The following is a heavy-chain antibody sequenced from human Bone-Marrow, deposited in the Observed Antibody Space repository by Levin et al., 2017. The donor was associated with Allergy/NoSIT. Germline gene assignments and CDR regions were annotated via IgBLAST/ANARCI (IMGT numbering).Heavy chain of an antibody. CDR2: IIPILGIA. J-gene: IGHJ5*02. V-gene: IGHV1-69*04. Sequence: SVKVSCKASGGTFSSYAISWVRQAPGQGLEWMGRIIPILGIANYAQKFQGRVTITADKSTSTAYMELSSLRSEDTAVYYCARDGNPQQLALMRNWFDPWGQGTLVTVSS. CDR1: GGTFSSYA. D-gene: IGHD6-13*01. CDR3: ARDGNPQQLALMRNWFDP.